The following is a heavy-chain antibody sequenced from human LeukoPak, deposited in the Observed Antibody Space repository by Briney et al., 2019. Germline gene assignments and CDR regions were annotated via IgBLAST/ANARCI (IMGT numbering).Heavy chain of an antibody. V-gene: IGHV3-48*01. J-gene: IGHJ5*02. CDR2: ISSSSSTI. CDR1: GFTFSRYS. Sequence: GGSLRLSCVASGFTFSRYSMNWVRQAPGKGREWVSYISSSSSTIYYADSVKGRFTISRDNAKNSLYLQMNSLRAEDTAVYYCAREGSSILTGPNWFDPWGQGTLVTVSS. CDR3: AREGSSILTGPNWFDP. D-gene: IGHD3-9*01.